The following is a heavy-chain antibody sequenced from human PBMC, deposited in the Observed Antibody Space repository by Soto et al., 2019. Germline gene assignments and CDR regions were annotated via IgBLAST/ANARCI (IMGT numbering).Heavy chain of an antibody. V-gene: IGHV1-18*01. J-gene: IGHJ1*01. CDR2: SSAYNGNT. Sequence: QVQLVQSGAEVKRPGASVKVSCKASGYTFISYGISWVRQAPGQGLEWMGWSSAYNGNTNTAQKCQGRVTMTTDTSTSTAYMELRSLRSDDTAVYYCARDAPTYYYDSSGRQYFQHWGQGTLVTVSS. CDR3: ARDAPTYYYDSSGRQYFQH. D-gene: IGHD3-22*01. CDR1: GYTFISYG.